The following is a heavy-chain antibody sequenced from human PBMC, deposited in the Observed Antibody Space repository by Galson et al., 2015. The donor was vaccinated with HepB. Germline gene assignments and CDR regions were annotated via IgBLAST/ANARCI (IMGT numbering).Heavy chain of an antibody. Sequence: SLRLSCAASGFTFSSYAMHWVRQAPGKGLEWVAVISYDGSNKYYADSVKGRFTISRDNSKNTLYLQMNSLRAEDTAVYYCARDWMGGDDFWSGYYDAFDIWGQGTMVTVSS. D-gene: IGHD3-3*01. V-gene: IGHV3-30-3*01. CDR1: GFTFSSYA. CDR3: ARDWMGGDDFWSGYYDAFDI. J-gene: IGHJ3*02. CDR2: ISYDGSNK.